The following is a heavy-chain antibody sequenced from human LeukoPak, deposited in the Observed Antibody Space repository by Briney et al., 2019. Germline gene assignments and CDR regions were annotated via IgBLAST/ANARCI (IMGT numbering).Heavy chain of an antibody. CDR3: AKGATMIVRGGMDV. V-gene: IGHV3-30*18. CDR1: GFTFSTYG. Sequence: PGGSLRLSCAASGFTFSTYGMHWVRQAPGKGLEWVAVISYDGSNKYYGDSVKGRFTISRDNPKNTLYLQMNSLRAEDTAVYYCAKGATMIVRGGMDVWGQGTTVTVS. J-gene: IGHJ6*02. D-gene: IGHD3-22*01. CDR2: ISYDGSNK.